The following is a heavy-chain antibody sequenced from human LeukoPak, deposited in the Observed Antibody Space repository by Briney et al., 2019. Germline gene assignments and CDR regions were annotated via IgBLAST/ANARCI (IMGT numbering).Heavy chain of an antibody. CDR1: GGSITSSY. D-gene: IGHD5-18*01. Sequence: SETLSLTCTVSGGSITSSYWSWIRQPPGKGPEWIGCIYYSGSTNYNPSLKSRVTMSVDTSKNQFSLKLTSVTAADTAVYYCVRPIRGYSFDYYDYWGQGTLVTVSS. CDR2: IYYSGST. J-gene: IGHJ4*02. CDR3: VRPIRGYSFDYYDY. V-gene: IGHV4-59*01.